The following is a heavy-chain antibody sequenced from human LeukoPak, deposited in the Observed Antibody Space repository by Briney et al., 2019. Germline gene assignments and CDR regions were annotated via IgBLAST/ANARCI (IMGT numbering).Heavy chain of an antibody. CDR3: AREVDQRSKYFFDS. V-gene: IGHV3-74*01. D-gene: IGHD6-25*01. Sequence: GGSLRLSCAASGFTFSSYWMHWVRQAPGKGLMWVSRIYDDGTTTYYADSVKGRFTISRDNAKNTLFLDMNSLTAEGTAVYYCAREVDQRSKYFFDSWGQGILVTVSS. CDR2: IYDDGTTT. J-gene: IGHJ4*02. CDR1: GFTFSSYW.